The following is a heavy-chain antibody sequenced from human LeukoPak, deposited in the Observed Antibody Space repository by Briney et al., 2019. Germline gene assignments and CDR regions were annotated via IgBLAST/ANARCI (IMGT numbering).Heavy chain of an antibody. CDR2: ISAYNGNT. D-gene: IGHD6-6*01. CDR3: ARTAARRFDY. V-gene: IGHV1-18*01. J-gene: IGHJ4*02. CDR1: GYTFTSYG. Sequence: ASVKVSCTASGYTFTSYGISWVRQAPGQGLEWMGWISAYNGNTNYAQKLQGRVTMTRDTSTSTVYMELSSLRPDDTAVYYCARTAARRFDYWGQGTLVTVSS.